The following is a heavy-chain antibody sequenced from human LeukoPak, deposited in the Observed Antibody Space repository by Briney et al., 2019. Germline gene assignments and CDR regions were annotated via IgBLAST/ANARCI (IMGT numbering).Heavy chain of an antibody. D-gene: IGHD5-24*01. J-gene: IGHJ3*02. CDR3: ARATGHRGRDGYNYAHDAFDI. CDR2: IIPIFGTA. CDR1: GGTFSSYA. Sequence: SVKVSCKASGGTFSSYAISWVRQAPGQGLEWMGGIIPIFGTANYAQKFQGRVTITTDESTSTAYMELSSLRSEDTAVYYCARATGHRGRDGYNYAHDAFDIWGQGTMVTVSS. V-gene: IGHV1-69*05.